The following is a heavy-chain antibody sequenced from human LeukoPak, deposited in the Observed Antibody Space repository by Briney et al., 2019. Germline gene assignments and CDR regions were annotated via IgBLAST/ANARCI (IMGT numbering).Heavy chain of an antibody. CDR1: GFSFRTHW. J-gene: IGHJ5*02. CDR3: ARDNAPQTYRSGWYDA. Sequence: QTGGSLRLSCAASGFSFRTHWMPWVRQASGTGLGWVSRINSDGNNTNYAESVNGRFTISRDNAKSTLYLQMNSLRAEDSAVYYCARDNAPQTYRSGWYDALGQGALVTVSS. D-gene: IGHD6-19*01. V-gene: IGHV3-74*01. CDR2: INSDGNNT.